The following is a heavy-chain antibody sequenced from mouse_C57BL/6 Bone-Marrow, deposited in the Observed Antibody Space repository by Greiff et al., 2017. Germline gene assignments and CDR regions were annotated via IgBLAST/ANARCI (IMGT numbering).Heavy chain of an antibody. CDR2: IYPGSGST. V-gene: IGHV1-55*01. CDR1: GHTFTSYW. J-gene: IGHJ4*01. CDR3: ARGDGYYVYYAMDY. D-gene: IGHD2-3*01. Sequence: QVQLQQPGAELVKPGASVKMSCKASGHTFTSYWITWVQQRPGQGLVWIGDIYPGSGSTNYNEKFKSKATLTVDTSSSPAYMQLSSLTSEDSAVYYCARGDGYYVYYAMDYWGQGTSVTVSS.